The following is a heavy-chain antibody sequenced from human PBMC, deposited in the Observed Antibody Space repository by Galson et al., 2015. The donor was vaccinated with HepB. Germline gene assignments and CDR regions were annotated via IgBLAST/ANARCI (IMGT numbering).Heavy chain of an antibody. CDR1: GSTFTSNG. CDR3: ARSGSVHIRTYDY. CDR2: ISPYNGDT. D-gene: IGHD5-12*01. Sequence: SVKVSCKASGSTFTSNGIAWVRQAPGQGLEWMGWISPYNGDTNYAQKLQSRVTMTTDTSTSTAYMDLRSLRSDDTAVYYCARSGSVHIRTYDYWGQGTLVTVSS. J-gene: IGHJ4*02. V-gene: IGHV1-18*04.